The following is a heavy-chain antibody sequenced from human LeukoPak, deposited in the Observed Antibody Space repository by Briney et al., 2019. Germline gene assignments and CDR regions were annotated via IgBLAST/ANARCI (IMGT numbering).Heavy chain of an antibody. CDR3: VRWGYSSGWYMMDV. J-gene: IGHJ6*04. CDR1: GFTFSSYE. Sequence: PGGSLRLSCAASGFTFSSYEMNWVRQAPGKGLEWVSYISSSGSTIYYADSVKGRFTISRDNAKNPLYLQVNSLRAEDTAVYYCVRWGYSSGWYMMDVWGKGTTVTVSS. V-gene: IGHV3-48*03. CDR2: ISSSGSTI. D-gene: IGHD6-19*01.